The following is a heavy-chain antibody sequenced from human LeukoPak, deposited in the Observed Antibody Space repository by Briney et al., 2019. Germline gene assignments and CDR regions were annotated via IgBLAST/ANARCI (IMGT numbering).Heavy chain of an antibody. CDR2: ISYDGSNK. V-gene: IGHV3-30-3*02. CDR3: AKDKGNTHYFDY. D-gene: IGHD2-2*02. Sequence: GGSLRLSCAASGFTLSSYPMHWVRQAPGKGLEWVAVISYDGSNKYYADSVKGRFTISRDNSKNTLYLQMNSLRAEDTAVYYCAKDKGNTHYFDYWGQGTLVTVSS. J-gene: IGHJ4*02. CDR1: GFTLSSYP.